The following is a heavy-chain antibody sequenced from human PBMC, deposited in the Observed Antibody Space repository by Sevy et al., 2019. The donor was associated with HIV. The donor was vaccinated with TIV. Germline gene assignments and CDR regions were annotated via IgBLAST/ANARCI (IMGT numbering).Heavy chain of an antibody. CDR2: ISSSSSYI. Sequence: GGSLRLSCAASGFTFSSYSMNWVRQAPGKGLEWVSSISSSSSYIYYADSVKGRFTISRDNAMNSLYLQMNSLRAEDTAVYYCARVRYEGSGCDYWGQGTLVTVSS. CDR1: GFTFSSYS. V-gene: IGHV3-21*01. J-gene: IGHJ4*02. CDR3: ARVRYEGSGCDY. D-gene: IGHD6-19*01.